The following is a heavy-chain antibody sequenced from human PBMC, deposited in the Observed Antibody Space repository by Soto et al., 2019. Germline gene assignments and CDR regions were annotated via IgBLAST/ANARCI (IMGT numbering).Heavy chain of an antibody. J-gene: IGHJ4*02. CDR2: ISSDGSST. CDR1: RFSFSSYW. CDR3: ARARGGHGGSFDY. V-gene: IGHV3-74*01. Sequence: EVQLVASGGGLVQPGGSLRLSCVASRFSFSSYWMHWVRQAPGKGLVWVSHISSDGSSTNYADSVKGRFAISRDNHKNRLYLQMNSVTAEHTAADYCARARGGHGGSFDYWGQGTLVRVSS. D-gene: IGHD2-15*01.